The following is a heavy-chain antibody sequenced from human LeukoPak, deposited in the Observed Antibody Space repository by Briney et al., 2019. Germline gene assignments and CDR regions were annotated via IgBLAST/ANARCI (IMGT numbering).Heavy chain of an antibody. D-gene: IGHD2-15*01. CDR2: INPGSGGT. CDR3: ARDGGRAFCSGGSCYSGNWFDP. CDR1: GYTFTGYY. J-gene: IGHJ5*02. V-gene: IGHV1-2*06. Sequence: ASVKVSCKASGYTFTGYYILWVRQAPGQGLEWMGRINPGSGGTNYAQKFQGRVTMTRDTSISTAYMELSRLRSGDTAVYYCARDGGRAFCSGGSCYSGNWFDPWGQGTLVTVSS.